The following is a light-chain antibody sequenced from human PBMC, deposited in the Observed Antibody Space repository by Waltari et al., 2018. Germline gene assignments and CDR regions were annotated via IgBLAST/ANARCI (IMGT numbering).Light chain of an antibody. V-gene: IGLV2-14*03. Sequence: QSALTQPASVSGSPGQSITISCTGTSRDIGGYNYVSWYQQHPGKAPKLMIYDVSNRPSGVSNRFSGSKSGNTASLSISGLQTEDEADYYCSSYTSTGARLFGGGTKVTVL. CDR2: DVS. J-gene: IGLJ2*01. CDR1: SRDIGGYNY. CDR3: SSYTSTGARL.